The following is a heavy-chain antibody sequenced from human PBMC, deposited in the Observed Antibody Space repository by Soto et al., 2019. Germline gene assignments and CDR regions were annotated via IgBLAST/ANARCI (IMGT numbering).Heavy chain of an antibody. CDR1: GGSISSGGYS. CDR2: IYHSGST. Sequence: SETLSLTCAVSGGSISSGGYSWSWIRQPPGKGLEWIGYIYHSGSTYYNPSLKSRVTISVDRSKNQFSLKLSSVTAADTAVYYCARDNSGVVDYWGQGTLGTVSS. V-gene: IGHV4-30-2*01. D-gene: IGHD7-27*01. CDR3: ARDNSGVVDY. J-gene: IGHJ4*02.